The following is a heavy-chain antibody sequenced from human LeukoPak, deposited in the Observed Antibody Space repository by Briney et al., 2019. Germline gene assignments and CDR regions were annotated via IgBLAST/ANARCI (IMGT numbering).Heavy chain of an antibody. CDR1: GGSIISDNW. Sequence: PSETLSLTCAVSGGSIISDNWWSWVRQPPGKGLEWIGEIYHSGTTNYKPSLRSRLTISVDNSKNQFSLKLTSVTAADTAVYYCARVPYSTGRMYYYYGMDVWGQGTTVTVSS. D-gene: IGHD6-19*01. CDR3: ARVPYSTGRMYYYYGMDV. CDR2: IYHSGTT. J-gene: IGHJ6*02. V-gene: IGHV4-4*02.